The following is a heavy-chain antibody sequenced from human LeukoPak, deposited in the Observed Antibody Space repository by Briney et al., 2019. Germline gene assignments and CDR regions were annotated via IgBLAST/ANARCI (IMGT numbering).Heavy chain of an antibody. J-gene: IGHJ6*02. CDR3: ARHGHCSSTSCYGYYYYGMDV. V-gene: IGHV4-39*01. CDR2: IYYSGST. D-gene: IGHD2-2*03. Sequence: SETLSLTCTVSGGSISSSSYYWGWIRQPPGKGLEWIGSIYYSGSTNYNPSLKSRVTISVDTSKNQFSLKLSSVTAADTAVYYCARHGHCSSTSCYGYYYYGMDVWGQGTTVTVSS. CDR1: GGSISSSSYY.